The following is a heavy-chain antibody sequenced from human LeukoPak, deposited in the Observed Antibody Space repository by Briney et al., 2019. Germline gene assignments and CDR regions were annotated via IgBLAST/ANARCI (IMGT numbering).Heavy chain of an antibody. J-gene: IGHJ3*02. D-gene: IGHD2-15*01. V-gene: IGHV4-30-4*01. CDR3: ARDCSGGSCYGAFDI. CDR1: GASIRSGDYY. Sequence: SETLSLTCTVSGASIRSGDYYWSWIRQPPGKGLEWIGYICDSGSTYYNPSLKSRITISVDTSENRFSLKLSSVTATDTAVYYCARDCSGGSCYGAFDIWGQGTMVIVSS. CDR2: ICDSGST.